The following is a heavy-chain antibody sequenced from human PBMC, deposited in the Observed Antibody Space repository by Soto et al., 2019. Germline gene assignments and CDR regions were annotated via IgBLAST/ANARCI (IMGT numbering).Heavy chain of an antibody. CDR2: FDPEDGET. V-gene: IGHV1-24*01. CDR1: GYTLTELS. Sequence: ASVKVSCKVSGYTLTELSMHWVRQAPGKGLEWMGGFDPEDGETIYAQKFQGRVTMTEDTSTDTAYMELSSLRSEDTAVYYCAIQPGIAVAGTGRAIDYWGQGTLVTVSS. D-gene: IGHD6-19*01. CDR3: AIQPGIAVAGTGRAIDY. J-gene: IGHJ4*02.